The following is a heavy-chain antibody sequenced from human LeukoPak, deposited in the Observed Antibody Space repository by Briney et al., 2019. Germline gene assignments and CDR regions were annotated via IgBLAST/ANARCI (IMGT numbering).Heavy chain of an antibody. CDR1: GGSISSYY. CDR3: ARDPPLRGYDFV. J-gene: IGHJ4*02. Sequence: SETLSLTCTVSGGSISSYYWSWIRQPAGKGLEWIGRIYTSGSTNYNPSLKSRVTISVDTSKNQFSLKLSSVTAADTAVYYCARDPPLRGYDFVWGQGTLVTVSS. CDR2: IYTSGST. V-gene: IGHV4-4*07. D-gene: IGHD5-12*01.